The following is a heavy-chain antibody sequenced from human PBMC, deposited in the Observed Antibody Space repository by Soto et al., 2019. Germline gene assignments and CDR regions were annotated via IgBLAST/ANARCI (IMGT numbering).Heavy chain of an antibody. D-gene: IGHD2-2*01. V-gene: IGHV1-3*01. CDR3: ARDCSSKNCYPTPHYYGMDV. CDR2: INAGNGDT. J-gene: IGHJ6*02. CDR1: GYTFMNYA. Sequence: QLVQSGAEVKKPGASVKVSCKASGYTFMNYALQWVRQAPGQSLEWMGWINAGNGDTIYSQKLQGRVTITRDTSASAAYIELSSLRSEATAIYFCARDCSSKNCYPTPHYYGMDVWGQGTTVTVSS.